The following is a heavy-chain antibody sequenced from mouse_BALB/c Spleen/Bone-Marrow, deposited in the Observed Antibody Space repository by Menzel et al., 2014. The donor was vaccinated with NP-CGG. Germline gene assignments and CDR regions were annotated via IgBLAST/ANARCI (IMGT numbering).Heavy chain of an antibody. J-gene: IGHJ2*01. CDR1: GFTFSSYG. CDR3: ARDYYGSSDY. D-gene: IGHD1-1*01. V-gene: IGHV5-6-3*01. Sequence: EVMLVESGGGLVQPGGSLKLSCAASGFTFSSYGMSWVRQTPDKRLELVATINSNGGSTYYPDSVKGRFTISRDNAKNTLYLQMSSLKSEDSAMYYCARDYYGSSDYGGQGTTLPVSS. CDR2: INSNGGST.